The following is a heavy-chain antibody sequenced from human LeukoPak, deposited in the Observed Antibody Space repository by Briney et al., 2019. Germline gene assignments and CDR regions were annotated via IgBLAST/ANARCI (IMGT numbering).Heavy chain of an antibody. CDR2: IIPIFGTA. Sequence: SVKVSCKASGGTFSSYAISWVRQAPGQGLEWMGGIIPIFGTANYAQKFQGRVTITADESTSTAYMELSSLRSEGTAVYYCARDPNEYSYGYNWFDPWGQGTLVTVSS. D-gene: IGHD5-18*01. CDR3: ARDPNEYSYGYNWFDP. CDR1: GGTFSSYA. J-gene: IGHJ5*02. V-gene: IGHV1-69*01.